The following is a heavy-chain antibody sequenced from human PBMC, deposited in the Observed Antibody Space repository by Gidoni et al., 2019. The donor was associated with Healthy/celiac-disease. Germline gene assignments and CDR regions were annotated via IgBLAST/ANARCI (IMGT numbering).Heavy chain of an antibody. Sequence: QVQLLASGGRVVPPRRSLRLSCSASGFPSISYARHWVRQAPGKGLEWVAVISYDGSKKYYADSVKGRFTISRDKSKNTLYLQMNSLRAEDTAVYYCARGQAYCGGDCYPNDYWGQGTLVTVSS. CDR2: ISYDGSKK. D-gene: IGHD2-21*02. CDR3: ARGQAYCGGDCYPNDY. CDR1: GFPSISYA. J-gene: IGHJ4*02. V-gene: IGHV3-30-3*01.